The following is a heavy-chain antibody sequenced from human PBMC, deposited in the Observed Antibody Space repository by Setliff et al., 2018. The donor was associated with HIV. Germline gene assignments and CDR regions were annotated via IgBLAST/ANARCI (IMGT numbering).Heavy chain of an antibody. CDR2: VYYSGTT. CDR3: ARGLTSVAG. J-gene: IGHJ4*02. V-gene: IGHV4-39*07. CDR1: GGSISSSSYY. Sequence: PSETLSLTCTVSGGSISSSSYYWGLIRQPPGKGLEWIGSVYYSGTTYYNSSLRSRVTISVDTSKSQFSLKLSSVTAADTAVYYCARGLTSVAGWGQGTLVTVSS. D-gene: IGHD6-19*01.